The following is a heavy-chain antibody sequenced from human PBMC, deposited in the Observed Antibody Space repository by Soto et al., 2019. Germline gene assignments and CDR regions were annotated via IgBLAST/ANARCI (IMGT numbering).Heavy chain of an antibody. V-gene: IGHV3-64*01. CDR1: GFTFSRYA. CDR2: ISSNGGST. J-gene: IGHJ4*02. Sequence: EVQLVESGGGLVQPGGSLRLSCAASGFTFSRYAMHWVRQAPGQGREYVSPISSNGGSTYYASSVKGRFTISRDNSKNTLYLQSGSLRPEDSAVYYCARGGRGYEFDYWGQGTLVTVSS. CDR3: ARGGRGYEFDY. D-gene: IGHD5-12*01.